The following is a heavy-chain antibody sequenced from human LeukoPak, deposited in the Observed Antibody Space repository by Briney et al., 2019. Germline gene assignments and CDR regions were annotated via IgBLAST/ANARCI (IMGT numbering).Heavy chain of an antibody. V-gene: IGHV1-18*01. Sequence: GASVKVSCKASGYIFTNFGISWVRQPRGQGLEWMGWISGYNGNTKYVQNFQGRVTITTDTSTSTAYMELRSLRSDDTAVYYCARDLTHRRNYDNSGYQIVPAFWGQGTLVTVSS. CDR3: ARDLTHRRNYDNSGYQIVPAF. CDR1: GYIFTNFG. D-gene: IGHD3-22*01. CDR2: ISGYNGNT. J-gene: IGHJ4*02.